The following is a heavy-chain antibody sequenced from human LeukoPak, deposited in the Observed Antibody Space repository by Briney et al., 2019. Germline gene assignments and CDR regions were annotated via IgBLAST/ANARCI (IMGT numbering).Heavy chain of an antibody. CDR3: ARVGDYENSGSQPFDY. D-gene: IGHD3-22*01. Sequence: GGSLRLSCAASGFIFSSFGMHWVRQAPGKGLEWVAVMWHDGSYKYYVDSVKGWFTISRGNAKNTLYLQMNNLRVEDTAVYYCARVGDYENSGSQPFDYWGQGTLVTVSS. J-gene: IGHJ4*02. CDR2: MWHDGSYK. V-gene: IGHV3-33*01. CDR1: GFIFSSFG.